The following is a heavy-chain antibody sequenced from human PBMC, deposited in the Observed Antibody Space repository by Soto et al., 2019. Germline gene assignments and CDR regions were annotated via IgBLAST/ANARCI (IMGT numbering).Heavy chain of an antibody. V-gene: IGHV4-39*01. J-gene: IGHJ6*02. CDR3: ARRWDSSSRLSHYYYGMDV. CDR2: IYYSGST. CDR1: GGSISSSSYY. Sequence: QLQLQESGPGLVKPSETLSLTCTVSGGSISSSSYYWGWIRQPPGKGLEWIGSIYYSGSTYYNPSLKSRVTISVDTSKNQFSLKLSSVTAADTAVYYCARRWDSSSRLSHYYYGMDVWGQGTTVTVSS. D-gene: IGHD6-13*01.